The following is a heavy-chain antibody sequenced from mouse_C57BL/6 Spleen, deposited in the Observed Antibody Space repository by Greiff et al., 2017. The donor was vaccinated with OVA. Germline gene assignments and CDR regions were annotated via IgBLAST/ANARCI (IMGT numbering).Heavy chain of an antibody. CDR2: ISSGGSYT. CDR1: GFTFSSYG. Sequence: EVKVVESGGDLVKPGGSLKLSCAASGFTFSSYGMSWVRQTPDKRLEWVATISSGGSYTYYPDSVKGRFTISRDNAKNTLYLQMSSLKSEDTAMYYCARRSGDGYLFDYWGQGTTLTVSS. V-gene: IGHV5-6*02. D-gene: IGHD2-3*01. J-gene: IGHJ2*01. CDR3: ARRSGDGYLFDY.